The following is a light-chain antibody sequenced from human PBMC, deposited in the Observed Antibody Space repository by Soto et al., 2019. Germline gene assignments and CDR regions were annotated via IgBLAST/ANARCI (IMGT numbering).Light chain of an antibody. CDR3: HQRQSWPRT. V-gene: IGKV3-11*01. CDR1: QSVGGD. CDR2: LAS. J-gene: IGKJ1*01. Sequence: VMTQSPATLSVSPGERATLSCRASQSVGGDLAWYQQKPGQAPRLLIYLASNRAAGVPARFSGSGSGTDFTLTISDVEPEDFAVYYCHQRQSWPRTFGQGTKVDIK.